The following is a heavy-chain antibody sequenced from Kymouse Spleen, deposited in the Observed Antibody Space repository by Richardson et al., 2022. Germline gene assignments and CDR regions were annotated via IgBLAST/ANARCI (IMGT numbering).Heavy chain of an antibody. Sequence: QLQLQESGPGLVKPSETLSLTCTVSGGSISSSSYYWGWIRQPPGKGLEWIGSIYYSGSTYYNPSLKSRVTISVDTSKNQFSLKLSSVTAADTAVYYCARQGEYSSSSVLYYYYYYGMDVWGQGTTVTVSS. CDR1: GGSISSSSYY. CDR2: IYYSGST. J-gene: IGHJ6*02. D-gene: IGHD6-6*01. V-gene: IGHV4-39*01. CDR3: ARQGEYSSSSVLYYYYYYGMDV.